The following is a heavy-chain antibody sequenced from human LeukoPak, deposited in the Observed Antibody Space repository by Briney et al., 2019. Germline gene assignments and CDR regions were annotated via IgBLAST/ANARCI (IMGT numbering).Heavy chain of an antibody. CDR3: AKESVRYSSSGEGQK. Sequence: PGGSLRLSCAASGFTFSSYAMSWVRQAPGKGLEWVSAISGSGGSTYYADSVKGQFTISRDNSKNTLYLQMNSLRAEDTAVYYCAKESVRYSSSGEGQKWGQGTLVTVSS. V-gene: IGHV3-23*01. J-gene: IGHJ4*02. D-gene: IGHD6-13*01. CDR2: ISGSGGST. CDR1: GFTFSSYA.